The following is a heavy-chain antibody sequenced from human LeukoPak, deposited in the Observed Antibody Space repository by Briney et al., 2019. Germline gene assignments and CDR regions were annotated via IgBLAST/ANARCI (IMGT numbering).Heavy chain of an antibody. Sequence: SVKVSCKDSGGTFSSYAISWVRQAPGQGLEWMGGIIPIFGTANYAQKFQGRVTITADESTSTAYMELSSLRSEDTAVYYCARDRESVVVAATAYNWFDPWGQGTLVTVSS. V-gene: IGHV1-69*13. CDR3: ARDRESVVVAATAYNWFDP. J-gene: IGHJ5*02. D-gene: IGHD2-15*01. CDR2: IIPIFGTA. CDR1: GGTFSSYA.